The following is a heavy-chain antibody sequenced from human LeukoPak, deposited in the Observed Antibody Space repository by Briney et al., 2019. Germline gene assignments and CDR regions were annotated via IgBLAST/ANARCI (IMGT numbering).Heavy chain of an antibody. V-gene: IGHV3-21*01. CDR3: ARDTQPHDYGDYGLPTT. Sequence: PGGSLRLSCAASGFTFSTYIMNWVRQAPGKGLEWVSSISSSSSYIYYADSVKGRFTISRDNAKNSLYLQMNSLRAEDTAVYYCARDTQPHDYGDYGLPTTWGQGTLVTVSS. CDR1: GFTFSTYI. CDR2: ISSSSSYI. D-gene: IGHD4-17*01. J-gene: IGHJ5*02.